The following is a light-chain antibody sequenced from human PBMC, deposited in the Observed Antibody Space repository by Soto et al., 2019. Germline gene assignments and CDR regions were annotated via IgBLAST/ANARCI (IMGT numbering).Light chain of an antibody. CDR3: QQSYVIPRA. CDR1: QSIGSY. Sequence: DIQMAQSPSSLSASVGDRVTITCRASQSIGSYVNWYQQKPGKPPKLLIYAASSFLSGVPSRFTGSGYGTDFTLTISSLQPEYFATYYCQQSYVIPRAFGQGTTVEV. V-gene: IGKV1-39*01. J-gene: IGKJ1*01. CDR2: AAS.